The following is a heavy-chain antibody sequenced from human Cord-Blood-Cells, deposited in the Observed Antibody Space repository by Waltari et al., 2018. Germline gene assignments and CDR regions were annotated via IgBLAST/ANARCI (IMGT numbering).Heavy chain of an antibody. J-gene: IGHJ4*02. CDR2: ISYDGSNK. CDR1: GFTFSSYG. Sequence: QVQLVESGGGVVQPGRSLRLSCAASGFTFSSYGMHWVRQAPGKGLEWVAVISYDGSNKYYADSWKGRFTISRDNSKNTLYLQMNSLRAEDTAVYYCAKDLRSYFDYWGQGTLVTVSS. CDR3: AKDLRSYFDY. V-gene: IGHV3-30*18. D-gene: IGHD3-16*01.